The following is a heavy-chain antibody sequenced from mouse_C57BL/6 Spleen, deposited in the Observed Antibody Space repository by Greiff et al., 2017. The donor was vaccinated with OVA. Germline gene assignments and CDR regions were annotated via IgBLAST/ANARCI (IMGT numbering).Heavy chain of an antibody. J-gene: IGHJ4*01. CDR3: ARRYDYDLYYAMDY. CDR2: IDPSDSYT. D-gene: IGHD2-4*01. V-gene: IGHV1-59*01. Sequence: VQLQQPGAELVRPGTSVKLSCKASGYTFTSYWMHWVKQRPGQGLEWIGVIDPSDSYTNYNQKFKGKATLTVDTSSSTAYMQLSSLTSEDSAVYYCARRYDYDLYYAMDYWGQGTSVTVSS. CDR1: GYTFTSYW.